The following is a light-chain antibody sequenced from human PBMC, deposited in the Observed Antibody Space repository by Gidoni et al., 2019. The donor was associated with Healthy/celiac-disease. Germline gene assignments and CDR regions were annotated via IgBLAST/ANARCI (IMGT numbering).Light chain of an antibody. CDR1: SSNIGRTY. V-gene: IGLV1-47*01. Sequence: QSVLTQPPSASGTPGQRVTISCSGSSSNIGRTYVYWYQQLPGTAPKLLIYRNNQRPSGVPDRFSGSKSGTSASLAISGLRSEDEADYYCAAWDDSLSVVFGGGTKLTVL. J-gene: IGLJ2*01. CDR2: RNN. CDR3: AAWDDSLSVV.